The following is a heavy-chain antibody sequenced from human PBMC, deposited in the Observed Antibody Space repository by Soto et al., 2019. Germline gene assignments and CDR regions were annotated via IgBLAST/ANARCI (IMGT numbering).Heavy chain of an antibody. J-gene: IGHJ4*02. CDR1: GGSISSSSYY. V-gene: IGHV4-39*01. CDR3: ARLFYSSQAFDY. Sequence: PSETLSLTCTVSGGSISSSSYYWGWIRQPPGKGLEWIGSIYYSGSTYYNPSLKSRVTISVDTSKNQFSLKLSSVTAADTAVYYCARLFYSSQAFDYWGQGTLVTVSS. CDR2: IYYSGST. D-gene: IGHD5-18*01.